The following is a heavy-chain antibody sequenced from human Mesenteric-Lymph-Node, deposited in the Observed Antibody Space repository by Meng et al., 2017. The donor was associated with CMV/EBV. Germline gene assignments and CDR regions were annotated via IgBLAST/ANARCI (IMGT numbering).Heavy chain of an antibody. J-gene: IGHJ5*02. CDR3: ARDNVNPEGFDP. V-gene: IGHV1-2*06. Sequence: QVQQVQSRAEVGKPGAAVMVSCKASGYTVTDFYIHWVRQAPGQGLEWMGRINPNSGVSNSAQNFQGRVTMTRDTSISTAYMELGRLTSDDTAVYYCARDNVNPEGFDPWGQGTLVTVSS. CDR2: INPNSGVS. D-gene: IGHD2/OR15-2a*01. CDR1: GYTVTDFY.